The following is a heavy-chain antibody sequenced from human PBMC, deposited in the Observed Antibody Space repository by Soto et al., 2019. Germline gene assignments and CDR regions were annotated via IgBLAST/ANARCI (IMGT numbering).Heavy chain of an antibody. V-gene: IGHV1-18*01. CDR1: GYRFTHYG. CDR2: ISAYSGDT. CDR3: ARAGFLVVPTATVGTFDI. Sequence: QVQLVQSGAEVKKPGASVKVSCKASGYRFTHYGISWVRQAPGQGLEWMGRISAYSGDTNYAQKFQGRVSMTTDKSTRTAYMELRSLRSDDTAVYYCARAGFLVVPTATVGTFDIWGQGTMVTVSS. J-gene: IGHJ3*02. D-gene: IGHD2-2*01.